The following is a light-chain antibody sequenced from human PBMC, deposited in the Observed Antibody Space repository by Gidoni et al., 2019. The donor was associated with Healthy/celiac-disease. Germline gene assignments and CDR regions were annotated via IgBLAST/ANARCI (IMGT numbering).Light chain of an antibody. CDR1: QSVSSSY. Sequence: EIVLTQSPGTLSLSPGERATLSCRASQSVSSSYLAGYQQKPGQAPRLLIYGASSRATGIPDRFSGSGSGTDFTLTISRLEPEDFAVYYCQQYGSSSPLTFGGGTKVEIK. CDR2: GAS. J-gene: IGKJ4*01. V-gene: IGKV3-20*01. CDR3: QQYGSSSPLT.